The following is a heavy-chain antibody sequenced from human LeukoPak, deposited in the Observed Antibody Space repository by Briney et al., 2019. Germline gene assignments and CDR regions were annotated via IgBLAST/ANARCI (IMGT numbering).Heavy chain of an antibody. V-gene: IGHV3-33*01. CDR2: IWYDGSNK. CDR3: AGGPYYYDSSGYPGGLDY. Sequence: PGGSLRLSCAASGFTFSSYGMHWVRQAPGKGLEWVAVIWYDGSNKYYADSVKGRFTISRDNSKNTLYLQMNSLRAEDTAVYYCAGGPYYYDSSGYPGGLDYWGQGTLVTVPS. CDR1: GFTFSSYG. J-gene: IGHJ4*02. D-gene: IGHD3-22*01.